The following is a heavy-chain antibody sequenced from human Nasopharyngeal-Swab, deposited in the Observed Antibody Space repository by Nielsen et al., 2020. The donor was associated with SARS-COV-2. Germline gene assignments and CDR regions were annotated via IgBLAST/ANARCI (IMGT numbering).Heavy chain of an antibody. V-gene: IGHV3-23*01. Sequence: GESLKISCAASGFTFSNYAMSWVRQAPGKGLEWVSTITSSGGSTYYADSVKGRFTISRDNSKNTLYLQMNSLRAEDTAVYYCAKGPKERYYYDSSGYSLDYWGQGTLVTVSS. J-gene: IGHJ4*02. CDR1: GFTFSNYA. CDR3: AKGPKERYYYDSSGYSLDY. CDR2: ITSSGGST. D-gene: IGHD3-22*01.